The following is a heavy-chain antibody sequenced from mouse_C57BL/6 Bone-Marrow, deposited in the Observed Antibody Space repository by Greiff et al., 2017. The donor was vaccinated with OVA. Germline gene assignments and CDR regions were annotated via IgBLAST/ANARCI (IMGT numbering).Heavy chain of an antibody. CDR1: GFTFSDYG. CDR3: ARINYWYFDV. V-gene: IGHV5-17*01. J-gene: IGHJ1*03. CDR2: ISSGSSTI. Sequence: EVQLVESGGGLVKPGGSLKLSCAASGFTFSDYGMHWVRQAPEKGLEWVAYISSGSSTIYYADTVQGRFTISRDKAKKPLFLQMTSLRSEDTAMYYCARINYWYFDVWGTGTTVTVSS.